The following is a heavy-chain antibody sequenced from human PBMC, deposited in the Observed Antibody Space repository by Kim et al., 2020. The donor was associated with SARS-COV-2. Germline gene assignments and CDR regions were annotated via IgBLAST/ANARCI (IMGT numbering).Heavy chain of an antibody. V-gene: IGHV3-30-3*01. D-gene: IGHD1-26*01. CDR3: ARDGPLTEWALLDYYYY. J-gene: IGHJ6*03. CDR1: GFTFSSYA. CDR2: ISYDGSNK. Sequence: GGSLRLSCAASGFTFSSYAMHWVRQAPGKGLEWVAVISYDGSNKYYADSVKGRFTISRDNSKNTLYLQMNSLRAEDTAVYYCARDGPLTEWALLDYYYY.